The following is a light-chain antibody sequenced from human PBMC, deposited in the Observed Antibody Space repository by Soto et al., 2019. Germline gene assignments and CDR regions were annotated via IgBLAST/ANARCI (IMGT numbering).Light chain of an antibody. CDR1: SSNIGSNT. V-gene: IGLV1-44*01. CDR3: AAWDDSPNAVV. CDR2: SNN. Sequence: QPVLTQPPSASGTPGQRVTISCSGSSSNIGSNTVNWYQQLPGTAPKLLIYSNNQRPSGVPDRFSGSKSGTSASLAISGLQSEDEADYYCAAWDDSPNAVVFGGGTKLTVL. J-gene: IGLJ2*01.